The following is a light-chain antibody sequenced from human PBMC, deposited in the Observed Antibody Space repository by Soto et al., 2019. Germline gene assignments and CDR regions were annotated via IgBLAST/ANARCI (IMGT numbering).Light chain of an antibody. Sequence: DIVMTQSPVSLPVTPGEPASISCRSSQSLLHSHGYTYLDWYLQKPGQSPQLLIYMGSTRASGVPDRFSVSGSGTDFTLKISRVEAEDVGVYYCMQALQTPLTLGGGTKVEIK. CDR2: MGS. V-gene: IGKV2-28*01. CDR1: QSLLHSHGYTY. J-gene: IGKJ4*01. CDR3: MQALQTPLT.